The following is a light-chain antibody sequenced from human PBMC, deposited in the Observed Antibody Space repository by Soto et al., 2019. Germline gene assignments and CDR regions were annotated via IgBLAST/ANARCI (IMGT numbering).Light chain of an antibody. CDR1: SSDVGSYNL. J-gene: IGLJ2*01. V-gene: IGLV2-23*01. CDR2: EGS. CDR3: CSYAGSSTLMV. Sequence: QSVLTQPASVSGSPGQSITISCTGSSSDVGSYNLVSWNQQHPGKAPKVMIYEGSKRPSGVSDRFSGSKSGNTDSLTISGLQAEDEADYYCCSYAGSSTLMVFGGGTKLTVL.